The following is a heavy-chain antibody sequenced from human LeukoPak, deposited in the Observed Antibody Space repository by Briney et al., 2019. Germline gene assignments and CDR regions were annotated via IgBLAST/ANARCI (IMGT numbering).Heavy chain of an antibody. CDR3: ARGGAYSSSDFDY. Sequence: GGSLRLSCAASGFTFSSYSMNWVRQAPGKGLEWVSSISSSSSYIYYADSVKGRFTISRDDAKNSVFLQVNSLRAEDSAVYYCARGGAYSSSDFDYWGQGTLVTVSS. CDR1: GFTFSSYS. V-gene: IGHV3-21*01. CDR2: ISSSSSYI. J-gene: IGHJ4*02. D-gene: IGHD6-6*01.